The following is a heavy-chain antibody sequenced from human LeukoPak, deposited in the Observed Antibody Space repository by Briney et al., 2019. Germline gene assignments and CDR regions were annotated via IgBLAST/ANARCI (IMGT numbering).Heavy chain of an antibody. CDR3: ARRPITGTTWGAFDI. CDR1: GGSISSGDYY. D-gene: IGHD1-20*01. CDR2: MYYSGTT. J-gene: IGHJ3*02. V-gene: IGHV4-30-4*08. Sequence: SQTLSLTCTVSGGSISSGDYYWSWIRQPPGKGLGWIAYMYYSGTTYYNPSLKSRVTISVDTSKNQFSLKLSSVTAADTAVYYCARRPITGTTWGAFDIWGQGTMVTVS.